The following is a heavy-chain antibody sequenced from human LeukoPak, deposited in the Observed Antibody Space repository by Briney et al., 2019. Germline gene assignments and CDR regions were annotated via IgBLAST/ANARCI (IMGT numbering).Heavy chain of an antibody. CDR2: IKQDGSEK. Sequence: ALRLSCAASGVMLSDYWVTWVRQAPGKGLEWVANIKQDGSEKYYVDSVKGRFTISRDNARNSVHLQMNSLRVEDTAVYYCTRNRLVGGADPWGQGTLVTVSS. CDR1: GVMLSDYW. V-gene: IGHV3-7*01. D-gene: IGHD1-14*01. J-gene: IGHJ5*02. CDR3: TRNRLVGGADP.